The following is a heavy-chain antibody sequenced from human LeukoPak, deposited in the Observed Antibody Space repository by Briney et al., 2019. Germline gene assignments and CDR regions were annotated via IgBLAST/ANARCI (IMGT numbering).Heavy chain of an antibody. CDR2: ISGSGGST. CDR3: ARDGGLPYYDSSGYLFDY. D-gene: IGHD3-22*01. V-gene: IGHV3-23*01. J-gene: IGHJ4*02. Sequence: GGSLRLSCAASGFTFSSYAMSWVRQAPGKGLEWVSVISGSGGSTYYADSVKGRFTISRDNSKNTLYLQMNSLRAEDTAVYYCARDGGLPYYDSSGYLFDYWGQGTLVTVSS. CDR1: GFTFSSYA.